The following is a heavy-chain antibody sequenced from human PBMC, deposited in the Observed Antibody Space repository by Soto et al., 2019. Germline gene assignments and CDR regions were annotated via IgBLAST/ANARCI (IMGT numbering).Heavy chain of an antibody. D-gene: IGHD6-6*01. CDR1: GDSVSSNSAA. J-gene: IGHJ5*02. Sequence: SQTLSLTCAISGDSVSSNSAAWNWIRQSPSRGLEWLGRTYYRSKWYNDYAVSVKSRITINPDTSKNQFSLQLSSLTPEDTAVYYCAREKPPSIAAPYNWFDPWGQGTLVTVSS. CDR2: TYYRSKWYN. CDR3: AREKPPSIAAPYNWFDP. V-gene: IGHV6-1*01.